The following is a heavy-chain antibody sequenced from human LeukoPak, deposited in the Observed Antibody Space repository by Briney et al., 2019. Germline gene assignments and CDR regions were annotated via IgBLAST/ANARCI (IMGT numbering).Heavy chain of an antibody. V-gene: IGHV3-9*01. CDR2: ISWNSGSI. D-gene: IGHD7-27*01. CDR3: AKGQNWVFDY. Sequence: GGSLRLSCAASGFTFDDYAMHWVRQAPGKGLEWVSGISWNSGSIGYADSVKGRFTISRDNAKNSLYLQMNSLRAEDTALYYCAKGQNWVFDYWGQGTLVTVSS. CDR1: GFTFDDYA. J-gene: IGHJ4*02.